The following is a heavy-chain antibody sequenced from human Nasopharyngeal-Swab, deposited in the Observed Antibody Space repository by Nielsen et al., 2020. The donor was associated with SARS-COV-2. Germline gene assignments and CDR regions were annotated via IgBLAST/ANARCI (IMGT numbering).Heavy chain of an antibody. J-gene: IGHJ4*02. CDR1: GFTFSSYW. D-gene: IGHD3-16*01. Sequence: GESLKISCAASGFTFSSYWMSWVRQAPGKGLEWVAYIKEDRSEKYFVDSVKGRFTISRDNAKNSLYLQMNSLRAEDTAVYYCARDYTRFDYWGQGTLVTVSS. CDR2: IKEDRSEK. V-gene: IGHV3-7*05. CDR3: ARDYTRFDY.